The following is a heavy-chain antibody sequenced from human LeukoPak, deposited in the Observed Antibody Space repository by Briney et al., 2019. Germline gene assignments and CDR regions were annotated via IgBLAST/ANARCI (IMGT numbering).Heavy chain of an antibody. V-gene: IGHV4-39*07. J-gene: IGHJ4*02. CDR3: ARNSGYYYRTLYYFDY. CDR2: IYYSGST. CDR1: GGSISSSSYY. Sequence: KPSETLSLTCTVSGGSISSSSYYWGWIRQPPGKGLEWIGSIYYSGSTYYNPSLKSRVTISVDTSKNQFSLKLSSVTAADTAVYYCARNSGYYYRTLYYFDYWGQGTLVTVSS. D-gene: IGHD3-22*01.